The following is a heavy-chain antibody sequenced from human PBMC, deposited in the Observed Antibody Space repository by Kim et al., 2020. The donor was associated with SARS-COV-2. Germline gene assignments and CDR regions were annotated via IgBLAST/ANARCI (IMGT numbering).Heavy chain of an antibody. V-gene: IGHV1-69*04. CDR3: ARDGSDYYGSVADAFDI. Sequence: FQGRVTITADKSTSTAYMELSSLRSEDTAVYYCARDGSDYYGSVADAFDIWGQGTMVTVSS. D-gene: IGHD3-10*01. J-gene: IGHJ3*02.